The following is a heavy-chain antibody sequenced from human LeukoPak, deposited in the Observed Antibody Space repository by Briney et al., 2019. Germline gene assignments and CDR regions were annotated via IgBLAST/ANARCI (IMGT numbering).Heavy chain of an antibody. CDR2: IVGGAGGT. J-gene: IGHJ3*02. D-gene: IGHD6-19*01. CDR1: GFTFSSHG. CDR3: AKGGQQWLVRVPAFDI. Sequence: GGSLRLSCAASGFTFSSHGMSWVRQAPGKGLEWVSGIVGGAGGTYYADSVKGRFTISRDNSKNTLYLQMNSLRAEDTAVYYCAKGGQQWLVRVPAFDIWGQGTMVTVSS. V-gene: IGHV3-23*01.